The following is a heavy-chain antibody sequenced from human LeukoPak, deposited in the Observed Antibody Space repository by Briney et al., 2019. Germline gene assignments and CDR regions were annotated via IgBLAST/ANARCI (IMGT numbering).Heavy chain of an antibody. CDR2: IYTSGST. D-gene: IGHD5-24*01. J-gene: IGHJ4*02. CDR1: GGSISSGSYY. CDR3: ARGRDGYNFLNRGEYYYFDY. V-gene: IGHV4-61*02. Sequence: SETLSLTCTVSGGSISSGSYYWSWIRQPAGKGLEWIGRIYTSGSTNYNPSLKSRVTISVDTSKNQFSLKLNSVTAADTAVYYCARGRDGYNFLNRGEYYYFDYWGQGTLVTVSS.